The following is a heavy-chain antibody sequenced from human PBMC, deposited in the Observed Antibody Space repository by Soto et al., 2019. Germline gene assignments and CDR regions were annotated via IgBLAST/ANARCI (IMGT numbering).Heavy chain of an antibody. D-gene: IGHD2-2*01. J-gene: IGHJ5*02. Sequence: PSETLFPTCTFSCGPISFYYWRWIPAPPRGGLEWIGYIYYSGSTNYNPSLKSRVTISVDTSKNQSSLKLSSVTAADTAVYYCAREGYCSSTSCSRGWFDPWGQGTLVTVSS. CDR1: CGPISFYY. V-gene: IGHV4-59*01. CDR2: IYYSGST. CDR3: AREGYCSSTSCSRGWFDP.